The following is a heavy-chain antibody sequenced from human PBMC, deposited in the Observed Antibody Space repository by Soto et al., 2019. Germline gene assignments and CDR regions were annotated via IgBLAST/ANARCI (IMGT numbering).Heavy chain of an antibody. CDR1: GGTFSSYA. Sequence: QVQLVQSGAEVKKPGSSVKVSCKASGGTFSSYAISWVRQAPGQGLEWMGGIIPIFGTANYAQKFQGRVTITADEPTNTPYLELSRKRSEDPAVYYCARAPELAEYSRSWPGSGYWGQGPLVNGSS. J-gene: IGHJ4*02. D-gene: IGHD6-13*01. V-gene: IGHV1-69*01. CDR3: ARAPELAEYSRSWPGSGY. CDR2: IIPIFGTA.